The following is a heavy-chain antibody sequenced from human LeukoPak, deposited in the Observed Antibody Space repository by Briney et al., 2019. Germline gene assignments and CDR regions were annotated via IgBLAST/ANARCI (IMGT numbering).Heavy chain of an antibody. CDR1: GYTFTSYY. J-gene: IGHJ6*02. CDR2: INPSGGST. V-gene: IGHV1-46*01. CDR3: ARDPDWLSGYYYYGMDV. D-gene: IGHD3-9*01. Sequence: GASVKVSCKASGYTFTSYYMHWVRQAPGQGLEWMGIINPSGGSTSYAQKFQGRVTMTRDTSTSTVYMELSSLRSEDTAVYYCARDPDWLSGYYYYGMDVWGQGTTVTASS.